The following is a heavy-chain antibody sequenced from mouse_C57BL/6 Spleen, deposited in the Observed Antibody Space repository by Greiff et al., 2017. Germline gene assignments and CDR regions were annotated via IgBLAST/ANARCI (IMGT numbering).Heavy chain of an antibody. J-gene: IGHJ2*01. CDR2: IDPSDSYT. Sequence: QVQLQQPGAELVKPGASVKLSCKASGYTFTSYWMQWVKQRPGQGLEWIGEIDPSDSYTNYNQKFKGKATLTVDTSSSTAYMQLSSLTSEDSAVYYCARRTRGGPDYCDYWGQGTTLTVSS. CDR3: ARRTRGGPDYCDY. CDR1: GYTFTSYW. V-gene: IGHV1-50*01. D-gene: IGHD3-3*01.